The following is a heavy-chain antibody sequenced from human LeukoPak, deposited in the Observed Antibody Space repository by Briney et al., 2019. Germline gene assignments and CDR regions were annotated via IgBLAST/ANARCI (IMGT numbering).Heavy chain of an antibody. CDR1: GFTFSSYG. CDR3: AKDLRVAGTKSVDY. J-gene: IGHJ4*02. V-gene: IGHV3-30*02. Sequence: GGSLRLSCAASGFTFSSYGMHWIRQAPGKGLEWVAFIRNDGSIIYNADSVKGRFTISRDNSKNTLYLQMNSLRADDTAVYYCAKDLRVAGTKSVDYWGQGTLVTVSS. D-gene: IGHD6-19*01. CDR2: IRNDGSII.